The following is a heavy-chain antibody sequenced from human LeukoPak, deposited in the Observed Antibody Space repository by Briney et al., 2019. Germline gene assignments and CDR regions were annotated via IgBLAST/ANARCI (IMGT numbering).Heavy chain of an antibody. J-gene: IGHJ4*02. CDR3: ATDRVGYCSGGSCYSRSSALDY. Sequence: ASVKVSCKVSGYTLTELSMHWVRQAPGKGLEWMGGFDPEHGETIYAQKFQGRVTMTEDTSIDTVYMELSGLRSEDTAVYYCATDRVGYCSGGSCYSRSSALDYWGQGTLVTVSS. D-gene: IGHD2-15*01. CDR1: GYTLTELS. V-gene: IGHV1-24*01. CDR2: FDPEHGET.